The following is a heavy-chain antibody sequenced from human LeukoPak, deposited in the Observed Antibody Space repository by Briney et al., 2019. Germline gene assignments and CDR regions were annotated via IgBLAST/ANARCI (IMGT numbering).Heavy chain of an antibody. D-gene: IGHD6-19*01. Sequence: GGSLRLSCAAAGFTFSKFAMHWVRQAPGKGLEWVAVVSYDGSYKYYADSVKGRFTISRDNSKNTLYLQMNSLRAEDTAVYYCAKGGDYSGWYFNYWGQGTLVTVSS. CDR1: GFTFSKFA. V-gene: IGHV3-30*04. CDR2: VSYDGSYK. CDR3: AKGGDYSGWYFNY. J-gene: IGHJ4*02.